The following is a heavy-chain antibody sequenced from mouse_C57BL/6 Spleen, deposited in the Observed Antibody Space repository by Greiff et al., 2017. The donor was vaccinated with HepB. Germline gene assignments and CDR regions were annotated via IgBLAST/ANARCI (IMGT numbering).Heavy chain of an antibody. CDR1: GYSITSGYD. J-gene: IGHJ2*01. CDR3: AREEDGGLYGSSGDYFDY. D-gene: IGHD1-1*01. Sequence: EVQLQESGPGMVKPSQSLSLTCTVTGYSITSGYDWHWIRHFPGNKLEWMGYISYSGSTNYNPSLKSRISITHDTSNNHFFLKLNSVTTEDTATYYCAREEDGGLYGSSGDYFDYWGQGTTLTVSS. CDR2: ISYSGST. V-gene: IGHV3-1*01.